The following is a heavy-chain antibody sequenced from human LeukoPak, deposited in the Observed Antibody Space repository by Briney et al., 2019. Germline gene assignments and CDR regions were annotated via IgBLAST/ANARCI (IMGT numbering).Heavy chain of an antibody. CDR3: ARGHYYDSSGYYHYFDY. CDR2: ISGSGDNT. D-gene: IGHD3-22*01. J-gene: IGHJ4*02. CDR1: GFTFSNYA. V-gene: IGHV3-23*01. Sequence: PGGSLRLSCAASGFTFSNYAMSWVRQAPGKGLEWVSAISGSGDNTYYADSVKGRFTVSRDNSKNTLYVQMKSLRAEDTAVYYCARGHYYDSSGYYHYFDYWGQGTLVTVSS.